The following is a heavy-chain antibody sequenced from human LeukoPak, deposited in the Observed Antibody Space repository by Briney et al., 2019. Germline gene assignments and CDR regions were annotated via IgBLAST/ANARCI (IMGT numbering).Heavy chain of an antibody. J-gene: IGHJ3*01. D-gene: IGHD5-24*01. V-gene: IGHV3-11*01. Sequence: GGSLRLSCAASGFSFSDYYMSWLRQAPGKGLEWISYISADATTMYYGDSVKGRFIISRDNAKNSLHLQMNSPRVDDTAVYYCARAGDGYNLALWGQGTMITVSS. CDR2: ISADATTM. CDR3: ARAGDGYNLAL. CDR1: GFSFSDYY.